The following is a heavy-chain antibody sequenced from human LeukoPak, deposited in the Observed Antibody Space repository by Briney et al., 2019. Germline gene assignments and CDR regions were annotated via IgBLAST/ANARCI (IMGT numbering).Heavy chain of an antibody. CDR3: ARSAPRWLRSPYFDY. Sequence: SETLSLTCTVSGGSISSYYWSWIRQPPGKGLEWIGYIYTSGSTNYNPSLKSRVTISVDTSKNQFSLKLSSVTAADTAVYYCARSAPRWLRSPYFDYWGQGTLVTVSS. V-gene: IGHV4-4*09. CDR1: GGSISSYY. J-gene: IGHJ4*02. D-gene: IGHD5-12*01. CDR2: IYTSGST.